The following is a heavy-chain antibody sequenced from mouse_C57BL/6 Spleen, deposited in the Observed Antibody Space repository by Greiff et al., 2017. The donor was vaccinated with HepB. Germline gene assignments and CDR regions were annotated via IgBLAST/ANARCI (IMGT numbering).Heavy chain of an antibody. J-gene: IGHJ2*01. Sequence: QVQLQQPGAELVKPGASVKLSCKASGYTFTSYWMHWVKQRPGQGLEWIGMIHPNSGSTNYNEKFKSKATLTVDKSSSTAYMQLSSLTSEDSAVYYCARGPLSTYYFDYWGQGTTLTVSS. CDR3: ARGPLSTYYFDY. CDR2: IHPNSGST. CDR1: GYTFTSYW. D-gene: IGHD1-1*01. V-gene: IGHV1-64*01.